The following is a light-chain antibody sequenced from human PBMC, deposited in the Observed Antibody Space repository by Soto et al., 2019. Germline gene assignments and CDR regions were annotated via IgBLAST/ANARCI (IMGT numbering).Light chain of an antibody. CDR1: TSNIGTNT. CDR3: ATWEDSLNVV. Sequence: QSVLTQSPSASGTPGQRVSISCSGSTSNIGTNTVSRYQHVPGTAPKLLIYSNDQRPSAVPGRFSGSKSGTSASLAISGLLSEDEADYYCATWEDSLNVVFGGGTKLTVL. V-gene: IGLV1-44*01. CDR2: SND. J-gene: IGLJ2*01.